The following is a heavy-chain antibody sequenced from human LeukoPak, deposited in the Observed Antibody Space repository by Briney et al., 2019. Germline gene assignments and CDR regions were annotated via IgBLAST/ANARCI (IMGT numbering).Heavy chain of an antibody. CDR1: GFIFSSYG. J-gene: IGHJ4*02. Sequence: GRSLRLSCAASGFIFSSYGMYWVRQAPGKGLEWVAVISYDGSNKYYADSVKGRFTISRDNSKNTLYLQMNSLRAEDTAVYYCAKGGYSGYDFPFDYWGQGTLVTVSS. V-gene: IGHV3-30*18. CDR2: ISYDGSNK. CDR3: AKGGYSGYDFPFDY. D-gene: IGHD5-12*01.